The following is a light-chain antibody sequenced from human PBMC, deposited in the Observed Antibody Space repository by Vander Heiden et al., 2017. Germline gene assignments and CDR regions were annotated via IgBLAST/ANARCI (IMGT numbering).Light chain of an antibody. Sequence: QSALTQPASVSGPPGQSITTSCPGTSSYVGRYNRVSWYQQDPGKAPKLMIYEVTKRPAVVSNRFSGAKSGNTASLTISGLQAEDEADYYCCSYAGSSTLIFGGGTKLTVL. CDR1: SSYVGRYNR. J-gene: IGLJ2*01. CDR2: EVT. V-gene: IGLV2-23*02. CDR3: CSYAGSSTLI.